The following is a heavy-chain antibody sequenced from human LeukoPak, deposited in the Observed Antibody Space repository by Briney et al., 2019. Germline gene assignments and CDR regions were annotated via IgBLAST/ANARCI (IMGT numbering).Heavy chain of an antibody. CDR3: ARGRIDYYDSSGYYSGNTYDY. V-gene: IGHV4-30-2*01. D-gene: IGHD3-22*01. Sequence: SQTLSLTCAVSGGFISSGGYSWSWIRQPPGKGLEWIGYIYHSGSTYYNPSLKSRVTISVDRSKNQFSLKLSSVTAADTAVYYCARGRIDYYDSSGYYSGNTYDYWGQGTLVTVSS. CDR1: GGFISSGGYS. J-gene: IGHJ4*02. CDR2: IYHSGST.